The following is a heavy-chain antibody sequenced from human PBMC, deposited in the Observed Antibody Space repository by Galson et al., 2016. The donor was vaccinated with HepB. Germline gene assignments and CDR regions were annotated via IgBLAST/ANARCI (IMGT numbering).Heavy chain of an antibody. D-gene: IGHD2-15*01. V-gene: IGHV3-30*03. CDR2: ISYDGSKK. CDR3: ARDRAEWSGGLSYAFLDQ. Sequence: SLRLSCAASGFTFSSNDMHWVRQAPGKGLEWVAVISYDGSKKHYADSVKGRFTISRDNSKNTLSLQMDSLRAEEQAVYYCARDRAEWSGGLSYAFLDQWGQGTLVTVSS. J-gene: IGHJ4*02. CDR1: GFTFSSND.